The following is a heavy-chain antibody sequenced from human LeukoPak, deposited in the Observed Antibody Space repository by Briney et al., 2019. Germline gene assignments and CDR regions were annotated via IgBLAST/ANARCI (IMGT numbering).Heavy chain of an antibody. J-gene: IGHJ4*02. Sequence: GGSLRLSCAASGFTFSSYWMSWVRQAPGKGLEWVANIKQDGSEEYYVDSVKGRFTISRDNAKNSLYLQMNSLRAEDTAVYYCARLWFGENIDYWGQGTLVTVSS. CDR3: ARLWFGENIDY. CDR1: GFTFSSYW. D-gene: IGHD3-10*01. V-gene: IGHV3-7*01. CDR2: IKQDGSEE.